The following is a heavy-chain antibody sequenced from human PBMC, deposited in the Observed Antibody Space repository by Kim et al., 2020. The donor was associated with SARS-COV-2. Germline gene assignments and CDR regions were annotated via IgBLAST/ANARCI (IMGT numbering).Heavy chain of an antibody. J-gene: IGHJ6*01. CDR3: AREVYSSTFYGMDV. CDR2: ISGSGGST. V-gene: IGHV3-23*01. Sequence: GGSLRLSCAASGFSFTNHGMSWVRQAPGKGLEWVAAISGSGGSTYYAGSVKGRFTISRHNWKNTLHLPMDSLRAEDTAVYFCAREVYSSTFYGMDVWGQGTTVTVSS. CDR1: GFSFTNHG. D-gene: IGHD6-13*01.